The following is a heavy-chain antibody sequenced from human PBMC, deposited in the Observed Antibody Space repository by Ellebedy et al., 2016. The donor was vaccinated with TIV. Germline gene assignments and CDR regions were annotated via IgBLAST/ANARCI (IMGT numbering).Heavy chain of an antibody. CDR2: ISSSGSTI. D-gene: IGHD5-18*01. CDR1: GFTFSSYS. J-gene: IGHJ4*02. CDR3: AKDHTGYSYGTIDY. Sequence: GESLKISCAASGFTFSSYSMNWVRQAPGKGLEWVSYISSSGSTIYYADSVKGRFTISRDNAKNSLYLQMNSLRAEDTAVYYCAKDHTGYSYGTIDYWGQGTLVTVSS. V-gene: IGHV3-48*04.